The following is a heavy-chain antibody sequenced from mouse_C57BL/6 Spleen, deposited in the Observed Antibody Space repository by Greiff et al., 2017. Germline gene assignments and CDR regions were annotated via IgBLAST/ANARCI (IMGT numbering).Heavy chain of an antibody. J-gene: IGHJ1*03. CDR1: GFTLTSYG. Sequence: VQRVESGPGLVQPSQCLSISCTASGFTLTSYGVHWVRQSPGKGLEWLGVIWRGGSTDYNAAFISRLSISKNKSESQVFFKMNSLQADDTAIYYCARNAPDYYSSSYWYFDVWGTGTTVTVSS. CDR2: IWRGGST. CDR3: ARNAPDYYSSSYWYFDV. D-gene: IGHD1-1*01. V-gene: IGHV2-2*01.